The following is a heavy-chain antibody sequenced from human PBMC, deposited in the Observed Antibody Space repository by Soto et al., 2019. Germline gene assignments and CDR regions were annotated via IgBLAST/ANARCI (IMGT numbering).Heavy chain of an antibody. J-gene: IGHJ3*02. CDR2: IYYSGST. CDR1: GGSISSYY. Sequence: SETLSLTCTVSGGSISSYYWSWIRQPPGKGLEWIGYIYYSGSTNYNPSLKSRVTISVDTSKNQFSLKLSSVTAADTAVYYCARLKPSGDAFDIWGQGTMVT. CDR3: ARLKPSGDAFDI. V-gene: IGHV4-59*01. D-gene: IGHD3-10*01.